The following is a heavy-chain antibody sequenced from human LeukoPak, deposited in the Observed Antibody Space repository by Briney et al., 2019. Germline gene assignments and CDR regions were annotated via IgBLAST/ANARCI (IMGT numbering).Heavy chain of an antibody. Sequence: ASVKVSCKASGYTFTGYYMHWVRQAPGQGLEWMGWINPNSGGTNYAQKFQGRVTMTRDTSISTAYMELRSLRSDDTAVYYCARGVTIFGVVILYKGAFDIWGQGTMVTVSS. V-gene: IGHV1-2*02. CDR1: GYTFTGYY. CDR3: ARGVTIFGVVILYKGAFDI. J-gene: IGHJ3*02. D-gene: IGHD3-3*01. CDR2: INPNSGGT.